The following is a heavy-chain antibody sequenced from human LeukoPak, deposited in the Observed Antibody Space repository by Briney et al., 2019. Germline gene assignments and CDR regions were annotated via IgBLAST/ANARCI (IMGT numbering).Heavy chain of an antibody. J-gene: IGHJ4*02. V-gene: IGHV4-39*01. Sequence: SETLSLTCTVSGGSISGSSYYWGWIRQPPGKGLEWIGSNYYSRRTYYNSSLKSRVTISVDTSKNQFSLKLSSVTAADTAVYYCARLAVAGINDYWGQGTLVTVSS. CDR3: ARLAVAGINDY. D-gene: IGHD6-19*01. CDR2: NYYSRRT. CDR1: GGSISGSSYY.